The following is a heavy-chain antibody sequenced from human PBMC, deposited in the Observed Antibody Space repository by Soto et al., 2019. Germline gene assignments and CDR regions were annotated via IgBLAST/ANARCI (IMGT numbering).Heavy chain of an antibody. D-gene: IGHD2-2*01. CDR1: GYTLTELS. V-gene: IGHV1-24*01. CDR3: ATLGRDDIVVVPAAMFAFDI. Sequence: ASVKVSCKVSGYTLTELSMHWVRQAPGKGLEWMGGFDPEDGETIYAQKFQGRVTMTEDTSTDTAYMELSSLRSEDTAVYYCATLGRDDIVVVPAAMFAFDIWGQGTMVTVSS. CDR2: FDPEDGET. J-gene: IGHJ3*02.